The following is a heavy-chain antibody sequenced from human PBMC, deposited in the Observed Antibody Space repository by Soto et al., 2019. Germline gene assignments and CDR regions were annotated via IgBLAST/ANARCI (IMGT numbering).Heavy chain of an antibody. CDR3: ARGRYCSGGSCLFHGMDV. D-gene: IGHD2-15*01. CDR1: GGSISSYY. V-gene: IGHV4-59*01. CDR2: IYYSGST. J-gene: IGHJ6*02. Sequence: QVQLQESGPGLVKPSETLSLTCTVSGGSISSYYWSWIRQPPGKGLEWIGYIYYSGSTNYNPSLKSRVTISVDTSKNQFSLKLSSVTAADTAVYYCARGRYCSGGSCLFHGMDVWGQGTTVTVSS.